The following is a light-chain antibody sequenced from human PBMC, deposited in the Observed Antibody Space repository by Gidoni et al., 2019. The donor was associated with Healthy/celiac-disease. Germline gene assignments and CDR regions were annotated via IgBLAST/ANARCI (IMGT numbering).Light chain of an antibody. CDR3: QQYDNLLRT. Sequence: DIQSTHSPSSLSASVGDRVTITCQASQDISNYFNWYQQKPGNAPKLLIYDASNLETGVPSRFSGSGSGTDFTFTISSLEPEDIATYYCQQYDNLLRTFGGGTKVEIK. J-gene: IGKJ4*01. CDR2: DAS. V-gene: IGKV1-33*01. CDR1: QDISNY.